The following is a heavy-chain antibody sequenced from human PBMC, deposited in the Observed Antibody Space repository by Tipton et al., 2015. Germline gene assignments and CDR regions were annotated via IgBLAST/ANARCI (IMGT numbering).Heavy chain of an antibody. CDR1: GFNFSTFV. V-gene: IGHV3-23*01. D-gene: IGHD3-3*01. CDR2: ISAGGDKT. J-gene: IGHJ4*02. Sequence: SLRLSCTASGFNFSTFVMSWVCQAPGKGLEWVSSISAGGDKTYYAESMKDRLTVSRDNSKNTLNLQMRRLSAEDTAVYYCAKMELTRYDFWIGCPLGYFDSWGQGTLVTVSS. CDR3: AKMELTRYDFWIGCPLGYFDS.